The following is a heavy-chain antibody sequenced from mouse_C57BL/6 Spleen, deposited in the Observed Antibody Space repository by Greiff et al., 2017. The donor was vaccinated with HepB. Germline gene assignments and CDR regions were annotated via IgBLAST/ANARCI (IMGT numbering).Heavy chain of an antibody. V-gene: IGHV5-12*01. D-gene: IGHD2-2*01. CDR2: ISNGGGST. Sequence: EVQLVESGGGLVQPGGSLKLSCAASGFTFSDYYMYWVRQTPEKRLEWVAYISNGGGSTYYPDTVKGRFTISRDNAKNTLYLQMSRLKSEDTAMYYCARPGAMVTTGFAYWGQGTLVTVSA. CDR3: ARPGAMVTTGFAY. J-gene: IGHJ3*01. CDR1: GFTFSDYY.